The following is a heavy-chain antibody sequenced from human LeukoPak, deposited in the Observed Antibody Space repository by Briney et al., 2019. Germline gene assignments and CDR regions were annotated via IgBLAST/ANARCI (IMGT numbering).Heavy chain of an antibody. D-gene: IGHD6-13*01. CDR2: INPSSGGT. Sequence: ASVKVSCKASGYTFTAYFMHWVRQAPGQGPEWMGWINPSSGGTKFAQRFQGRATMTRDTSISTAYLELSSLTSDDTAVYYCARDGVYSTDFDAFDIWGQGTMVTVSS. J-gene: IGHJ3*02. CDR1: GYTFTAYF. CDR3: ARDGVYSTDFDAFDI. V-gene: IGHV1-2*02.